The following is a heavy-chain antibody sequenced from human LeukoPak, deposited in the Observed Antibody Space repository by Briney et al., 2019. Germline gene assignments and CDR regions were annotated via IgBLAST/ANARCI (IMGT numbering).Heavy chain of an antibody. CDR2: INHSGST. V-gene: IGHV4-34*01. CDR3: ARGRKNDYSKVNWFDP. J-gene: IGHJ5*02. Sequence: SETLSLTCAVYGGSFSGYYWSWIRQPPGKGLEWVGEINHSGSTNYNPSLKSRVTISVDTSKNQFSLKLSSVTAADTAVYYCARGRKNDYSKVNWFDPWGQGTLVTVSS. CDR1: GGSFSGYY. D-gene: IGHD4-11*01.